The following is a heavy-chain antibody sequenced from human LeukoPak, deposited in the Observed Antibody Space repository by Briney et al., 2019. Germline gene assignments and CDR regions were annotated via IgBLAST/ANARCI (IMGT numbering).Heavy chain of an antibody. J-gene: IGHJ3*02. CDR3: AKIAVAALEDDAFDI. CDR1: GFTFSNYV. CDR2: ISGSDGST. Sequence: PGGSLRLSCAASGFTFSNYVMSWVRQAPGKGREWVSAISGSDGSTWYADSVKGRFTVSRDNSKNTLFLQMNNLRTEDSAVYFCAKIAVAALEDDAFDIWGQGTMVTVSS. D-gene: IGHD6-19*01. V-gene: IGHV3-23*01.